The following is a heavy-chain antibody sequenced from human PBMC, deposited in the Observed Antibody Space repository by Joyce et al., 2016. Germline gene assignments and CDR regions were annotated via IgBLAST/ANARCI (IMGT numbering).Heavy chain of an antibody. CDR2: IITIYATS. V-gene: IGHV1-69*01. J-gene: IGHJ6*02. CDR3: ASQPPKYYAMDV. CDR1: GGTFSCYA. D-gene: IGHD1-14*01. Sequence: QVQLVQSGTEVKKPGSSVKVSCKASGGTFSCYAISWVRQAPGQGREWMGGIITIYATSYYAQNVQGRVTISADESTSTTYMELSSLRSEDTAVYFCASQPPKYYAMDVWGQGTTVTVSS.